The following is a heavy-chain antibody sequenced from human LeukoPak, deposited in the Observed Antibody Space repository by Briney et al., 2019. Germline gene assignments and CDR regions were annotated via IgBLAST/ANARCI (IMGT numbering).Heavy chain of an antibody. J-gene: IGHJ6*02. CDR3: ARSVTIFGVVKSPNYYYGMDV. CDR2: IIPILGIA. D-gene: IGHD3-3*01. Sequence: SVKVSCKASGGTFSSYAISWVRQAPGQGLEWMGRIIPILGIANYAQKFQGRVTITADKSTSTAYMELSSLRSEDTAVYYCARSVTIFGVVKSPNYYYGMDVWGQGTTVTVSS. CDR1: GGTFSSYA. V-gene: IGHV1-69*04.